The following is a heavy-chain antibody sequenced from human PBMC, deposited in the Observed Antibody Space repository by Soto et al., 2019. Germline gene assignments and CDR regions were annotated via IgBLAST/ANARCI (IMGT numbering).Heavy chain of an antibody. Sequence: EVQLLESGGGLVQPGGSLRLSCAASGFTFSAYAMSWVRQAPGKGLEWVSAISGTSPSTYYADSVQGRFSISTDSSRKTLFLQMNTLRAEDTAVYFCATRIFGVDYWGQGTLVTVSS. J-gene: IGHJ4*02. CDR3: ATRIFGVDY. CDR1: GFTFSAYA. D-gene: IGHD3-3*01. CDR2: ISGTSPST. V-gene: IGHV3-23*01.